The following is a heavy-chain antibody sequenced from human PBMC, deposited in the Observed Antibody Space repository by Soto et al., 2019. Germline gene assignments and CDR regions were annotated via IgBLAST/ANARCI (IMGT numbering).Heavy chain of an antibody. CDR2: IFYTGTT. V-gene: IGHV4-31*03. Sequence: KPSETLSLTCSVSGGSISSGGYYWSWIRQHPGKGLQWIGHIFYTGTTYYTPSLKSRVTMSVDTSQNQFSLNVTSLTAADTAVYFCARTVCSAGTCYQFDYWGRGTLVTVSS. J-gene: IGHJ4*02. D-gene: IGHD2-15*01. CDR3: ARTVCSAGTCYQFDY. CDR1: GGSISSGGYY.